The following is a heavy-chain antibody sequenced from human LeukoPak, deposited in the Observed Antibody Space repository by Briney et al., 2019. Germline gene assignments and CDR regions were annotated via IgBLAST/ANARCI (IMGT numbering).Heavy chain of an antibody. CDR1: GGSISSYY. CDR3: ARVLELVPRRYYFDY. V-gene: IGHV4-59*01. CDR2: IYYSGST. Sequence: SETLSLTCAVYGGSISSYYWSWIRQPPGKGLEWIGYIYYSGSTNYNPSLKSRVTISVDTSKNQFSLKLSSVTAADTAVYYCARVLELVPRRYYFDYWGQGTLVTVSS. J-gene: IGHJ4*02. D-gene: IGHD1-26*01.